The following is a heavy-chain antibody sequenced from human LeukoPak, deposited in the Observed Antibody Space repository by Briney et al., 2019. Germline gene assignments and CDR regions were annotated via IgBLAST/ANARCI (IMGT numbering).Heavy chain of an antibody. V-gene: IGHV4-61*01. Sequence: SETLSLTCTVSGGSASSGSYYWSWIRQPPGKGLEWIGYIYYSGSTNYNPSLKSRVTISVDTSKNQFSLKLSSVTAADTAVYYCARETPGAGHFDYWGQGSLVTVSS. CDR2: IYYSGST. CDR1: GGSASSGSYY. D-gene: IGHD7-27*01. J-gene: IGHJ4*02. CDR3: ARETPGAGHFDY.